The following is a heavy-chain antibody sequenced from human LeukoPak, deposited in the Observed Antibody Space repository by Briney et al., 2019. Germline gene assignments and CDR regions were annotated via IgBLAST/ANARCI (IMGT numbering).Heavy chain of an antibody. Sequence: GGSLRLSCAASGFTFSSYGMHWVRQAPGKGLEWVSAISGSGGSTYYADSVKGRFTISRDNSKNTLYLQMNSLRAEDTAVYYCAKDNPDIVVVPAAFDIWGQGTMVTVSS. CDR1: GFTFSSYG. D-gene: IGHD2-2*01. CDR3: AKDNPDIVVVPAAFDI. V-gene: IGHV3-23*01. J-gene: IGHJ3*02. CDR2: ISGSGGST.